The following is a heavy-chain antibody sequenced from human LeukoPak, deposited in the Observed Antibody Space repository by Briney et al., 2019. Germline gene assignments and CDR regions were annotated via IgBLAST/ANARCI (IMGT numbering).Heavy chain of an antibody. Sequence: ASVKVSCKASGYTFTGYYMHWVRQAPGQGLEWMGWINPNSGGTNYAQKFQGRVTMTRDTSISTAYMELSRLRSDDTAVYYCARRDYGGNSYYYYYYMDVWGKGTTVTVSS. CDR3: ARRDYGGNSYYYYYYMDV. J-gene: IGHJ6*03. CDR1: GYTFTGYY. D-gene: IGHD4-23*01. V-gene: IGHV1-2*02. CDR2: INPNSGGT.